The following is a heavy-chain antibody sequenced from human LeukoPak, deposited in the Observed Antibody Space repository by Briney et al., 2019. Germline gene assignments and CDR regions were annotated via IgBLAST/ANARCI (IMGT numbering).Heavy chain of an antibody. CDR1: GFMFSIYS. Sequence: PGGSLRLSCAASGFMFSIYSMSWVRQAPGKGLEWVSSISDGSSFISYADSVKGRFTISRDNAKNSVYLQMNSLRAEDTAVYYCTTGSLGPPLQLLWFGELFGGEGCYYYGMDVWGQGTTVTVSS. CDR2: ISDGSSFI. CDR3: TTGSLGPPLQLLWFGELFGGEGCYYYGMDV. J-gene: IGHJ6*02. D-gene: IGHD3-10*01. V-gene: IGHV3-21*01.